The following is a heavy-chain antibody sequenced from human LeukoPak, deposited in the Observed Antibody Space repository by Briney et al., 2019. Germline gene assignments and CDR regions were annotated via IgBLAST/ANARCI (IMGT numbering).Heavy chain of an antibody. D-gene: IGHD2-15*01. CDR3: ARDVRSSSWTTGWFDP. CDR1: GGSLSSGSYY. V-gene: IGHV4-61*02. J-gene: IGHJ5*02. CDR2: IYTSGST. Sequence: SETLSLTCTVSGGSLSSGSYYWSWIRQPAGTGLEWIGRIYTSGSTNYNPSLKSRVTFSVDTPKNQFSLNLRSVTAADTAVYFCARDVRSSSWTTGWFDPWGQGTLVTVSS.